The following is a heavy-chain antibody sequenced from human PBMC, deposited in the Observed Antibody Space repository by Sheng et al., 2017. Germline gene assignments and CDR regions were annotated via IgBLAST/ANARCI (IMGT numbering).Heavy chain of an antibody. D-gene: IGHD2-15*01. CDR2: INHSGST. CDR3: ARRGGRRSNWFDP. J-gene: IGHJ5*02. V-gene: IGHV4-34*01. Sequence: QVQLQQWGAGLLKPSETLSLTCAVYGGSFSGYYWSWIRQPPGKGLEWIGEINHSGSTNYNPSLKSRVTISVDTSKNQFSLKLSSVTAADTAVYYCARRGGRRSNWFDPWGQGTLGHRLL. CDR1: GGSFSGYY.